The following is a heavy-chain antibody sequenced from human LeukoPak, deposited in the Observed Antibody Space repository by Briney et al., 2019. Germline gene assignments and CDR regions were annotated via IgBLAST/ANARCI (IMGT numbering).Heavy chain of an antibody. V-gene: IGHV4-30-4*01. J-gene: IGHJ4*02. CDR2: IYYSGST. Sequence: PSETLSLTCTVSGGSISSGDYYWSWIRQPPGKGLEWIGYIYYSGSTYYNPSLKSRVTISVDTSKNQFSLKLSSVTAADTAVYYCARGPTMVTEASWGQGTLVTVSS. CDR1: GGSISSGDYY. CDR3: ARGPTMVTEAS. D-gene: IGHD5-18*01.